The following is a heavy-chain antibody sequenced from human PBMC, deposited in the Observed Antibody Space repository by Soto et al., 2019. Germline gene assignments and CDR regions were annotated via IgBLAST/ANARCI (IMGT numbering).Heavy chain of an antibody. CDR3: AKDCWFDP. Sequence: VGSLRLSCAASGFTFSSYAMSCVRQGPGKGLEWVSAISGSGISTYYADSVKGRFTISRDNSKNTLNLQMNSLRTEDTATYYCAKDCWFDPWGQGTLVTVSS. J-gene: IGHJ5*02. V-gene: IGHV3-23*01. CDR1: GFTFSSYA. CDR2: ISGSGIST.